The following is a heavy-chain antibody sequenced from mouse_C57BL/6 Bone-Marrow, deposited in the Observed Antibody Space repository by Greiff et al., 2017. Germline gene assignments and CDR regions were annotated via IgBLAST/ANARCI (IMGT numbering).Heavy chain of an antibody. D-gene: IGHD2-1*01. CDR3: ARDYYGNYDY. V-gene: IGHV1-58*01. J-gene: IGHJ2*01. Sequence: EVMLVESGAELVRPGSSVKMSCKTSGYTFTSYGINWVKQRPGQGLEWIGYIYTGNGYTEYNEKFKGKATLTSDTASSTAYMQLSSRTSEDAAIYFCARDYYGNYDYWGQGTTLTVSA. CDR1: GYTFTSYG. CDR2: IYTGNGYT.